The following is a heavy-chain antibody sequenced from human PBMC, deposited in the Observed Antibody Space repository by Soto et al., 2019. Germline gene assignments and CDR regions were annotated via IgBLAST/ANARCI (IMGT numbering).Heavy chain of an antibody. CDR2: IKSDGSEK. CDR1: GFTFSNYW. J-gene: IGHJ4*02. V-gene: IGHV3-7*01. CDR3: ASSRNADY. Sequence: GGSLRLSCAASGFTFSNYWMNWVRQAPGKGLEWVAKIKSDGSEKYYVDSVKGRFTISRDNAKNSLYLQMNSLRAEDTAVYYCASSRNADYWGQGTLVTVSS.